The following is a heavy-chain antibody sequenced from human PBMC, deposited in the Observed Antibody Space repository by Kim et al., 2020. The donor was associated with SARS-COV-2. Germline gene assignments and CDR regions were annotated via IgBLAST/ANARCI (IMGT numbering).Heavy chain of an antibody. CDR3: ARALGGFDSSGYFCY. CDR2: INPNTGGA. V-gene: IGHV1-2*04. J-gene: IGHJ4*01. CDR1: GYAFSDYS. D-gene: IGHD6-25*01. Sequence: ASVKVSCKASGYAFSDYSIHWVRQAPGQGLEWMGWINPNTGGAHYAQKFQGWVTITRDTSINTAYMEVTNLISDDTAVYYCARALGGFDSSGYFCYWGQGTLVTVSS.